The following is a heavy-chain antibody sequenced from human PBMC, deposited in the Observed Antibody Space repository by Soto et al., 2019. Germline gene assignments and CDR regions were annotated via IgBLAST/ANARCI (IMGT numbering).Heavy chain of an antibody. CDR1: GFTFSSYD. D-gene: IGHD3-10*01. V-gene: IGHV3-13*01. CDR3: ARVMGRGPEYGMDV. Sequence: EVQLVESGGGLVQPGGSLRLSCAASGFTFSSYDMHWVRQATGKGLEWVSVIGSGDETYYAGSVKGRFTISRENAKNSLYLQMNSLPAGDTAVYYCARVMGRGPEYGMDVWGQGTTVTVSS. CDR2: IGSGDET. J-gene: IGHJ6*02.